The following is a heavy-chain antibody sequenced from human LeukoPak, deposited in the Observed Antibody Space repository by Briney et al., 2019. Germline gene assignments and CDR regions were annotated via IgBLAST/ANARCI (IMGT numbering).Heavy chain of an antibody. CDR1: GYSFTIYW. Sequence: GESLKISCKGSGYSFTIYWIGWVRQMPGKGLEWMGIIYPGDSDTRYSPSFQGQVTISADKSISTAYLQWSSLKASDTAMYYCARQETYGSGSYYSLDYWGQGTLVTVSS. J-gene: IGHJ4*02. D-gene: IGHD3-10*01. V-gene: IGHV5-51*01. CDR3: ARQETYGSGSYYSLDY. CDR2: IYPGDSDT.